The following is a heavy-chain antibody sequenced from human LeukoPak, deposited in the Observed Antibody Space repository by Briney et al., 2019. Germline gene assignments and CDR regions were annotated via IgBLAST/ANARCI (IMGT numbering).Heavy chain of an antibody. J-gene: IGHJ4*02. D-gene: IGHD5-18*01. CDR1: GYRFTTYW. CDR2: IYSGDSDT. CDR3: ARFTAGSQYFFDY. Sequence: GESLKISCQVSGYRFTTYWIGWVRQMPGKGLEYMGIIYSGDSDTRYSPSFQGQVTFSADKSIATAYLQWASLRASDTAIYYCARFTAGSQYFFDYWGQGTVVTVSS. V-gene: IGHV5-51*01.